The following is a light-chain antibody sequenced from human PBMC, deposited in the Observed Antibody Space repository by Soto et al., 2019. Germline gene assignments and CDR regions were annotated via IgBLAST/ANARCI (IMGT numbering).Light chain of an antibody. CDR3: QHRSNWPPMYT. Sequence: EIVLTQSPPTLSLSPGERATLSCRASQSVGGFLAWYQQKSGQAPRLLIYDTSKRATGIPARFSGSGSGTDFTLTISSLEPEDFAIYHCQHRSNWPPMYTFGQGTKLEIK. J-gene: IGKJ2*01. V-gene: IGKV3-11*01. CDR2: DTS. CDR1: QSVGGF.